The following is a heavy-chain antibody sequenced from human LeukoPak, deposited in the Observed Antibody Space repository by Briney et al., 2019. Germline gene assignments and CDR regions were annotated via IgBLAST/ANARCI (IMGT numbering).Heavy chain of an antibody. J-gene: IGHJ3*02. CDR2: IYTSGST. CDR3: ARDMNGDFWTSDAFGI. Sequence: SETLSLTCTVSGGSISSYYWSWIRQPAGKGLEWIGRIYTSGSTNYNPSLKSRVTMSVDTSKNQFSLKLSSVTAADTAVYYCARDMNGDFWTSDAFGIWGQGTMVTVSS. V-gene: IGHV4-4*07. CDR1: GGSISSYY. D-gene: IGHD3-3*01.